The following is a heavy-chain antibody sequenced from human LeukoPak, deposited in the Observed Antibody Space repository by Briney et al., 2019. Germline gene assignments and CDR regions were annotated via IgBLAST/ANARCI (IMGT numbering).Heavy chain of an antibody. CDR2: ISGSGGST. Sequence: GGSLRLSCAASGFTFSSYGMSWVRQAPGKGLEWVSAISGSGGSTYYADSVKGRFTISRDNSKNTLYLQMNSLRAEDTAVYYCAKDIYYYDRRGAFDIWGQGTMVTVSS. CDR3: AKDIYYYDRRGAFDI. J-gene: IGHJ3*02. V-gene: IGHV3-23*01. D-gene: IGHD3-22*01. CDR1: GFTFSSYG.